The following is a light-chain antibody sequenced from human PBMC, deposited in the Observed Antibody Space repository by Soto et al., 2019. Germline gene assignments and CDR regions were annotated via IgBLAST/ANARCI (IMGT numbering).Light chain of an antibody. Sequence: QSALTQPASVSGSPGQSITISCTGTSSDVGSYNLVSWYQQHPGKAPKLMIYEGSKRPSGVSNRFSGSKSGNTASLTISGLQAEDEADYHCCSYAGSSTYVVFGGGTQLTVL. CDR1: SSDVGSYNL. CDR3: CSYAGSSTYVV. CDR2: EGS. V-gene: IGLV2-23*01. J-gene: IGLJ2*01.